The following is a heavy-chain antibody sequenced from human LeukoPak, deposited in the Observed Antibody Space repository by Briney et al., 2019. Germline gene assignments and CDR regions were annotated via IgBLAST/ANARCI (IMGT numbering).Heavy chain of an antibody. CDR3: ARVGSGSYNFDY. CDR1: GYSISSGYY. Sequence: PSETLSLTCAVSGYSISSGYYWGWIRQPPGKGLEWIGSIYHSGSTYYNPSLKSRVTISVDTSKNQFSLKLSSVTAADTAVYYCARVGSGSYNFDYWGQGTLVTVSS. D-gene: IGHD1-26*01. J-gene: IGHJ4*02. V-gene: IGHV4-38-2*01. CDR2: IYHSGST.